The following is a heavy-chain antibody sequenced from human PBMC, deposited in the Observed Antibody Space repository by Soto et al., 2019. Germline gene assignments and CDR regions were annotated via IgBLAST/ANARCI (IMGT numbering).Heavy chain of an antibody. CDR3: ARGGAVATYFDY. J-gene: IGHJ4*02. CDR1: GFAFTSYD. D-gene: IGHD5-12*01. CDR2: ISAYNGNT. V-gene: IGHV1-18*01. Sequence: ASVAVCFTASGFAFTSYDIICVRPAPGQGLEWMGWISAYNGNTNYAQKLQGRVTMTTDTSTSTAYMELRSLISDDTAVYYCARGGAVATYFDYWGQGTLVTVSS.